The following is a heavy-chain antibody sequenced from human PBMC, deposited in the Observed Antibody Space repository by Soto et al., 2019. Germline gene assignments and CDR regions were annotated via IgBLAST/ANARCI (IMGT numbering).Heavy chain of an antibody. V-gene: IGHV3-23*01. CDR1: GFTFSSYA. Sequence: EVQLLESGGGLVQPGGSLRLSCAISGFTFSSYAMTWVRQAPGKGLEWVSAISGSGGAIAYADSVKGRFTISRDNSKNALYLQMNSLRAEDTPVYYCAKAAVATILDNWFDPWGQGTLVTVSP. CDR2: ISGSGGAI. J-gene: IGHJ5*02. D-gene: IGHD5-12*01. CDR3: AKAAVATILDNWFDP.